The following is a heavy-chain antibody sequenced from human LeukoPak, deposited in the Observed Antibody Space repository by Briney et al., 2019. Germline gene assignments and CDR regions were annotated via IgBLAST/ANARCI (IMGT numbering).Heavy chain of an antibody. D-gene: IGHD3-9*01. CDR1: GGSISSYY. V-gene: IGHV4-59*08. CDR2: IYYSGSA. J-gene: IGHJ5*02. Sequence: PETLSLTCTDPGGSISSYYWSSIRQPPGKGLEWFGYIYYSGSANYNPSLKCRVSISVDTSKNHFSLKLSSVTAADTAVYYCARQIVTGYYSWVDPWGRGTLVTVSS. CDR3: ARQIVTGYYSWVDP.